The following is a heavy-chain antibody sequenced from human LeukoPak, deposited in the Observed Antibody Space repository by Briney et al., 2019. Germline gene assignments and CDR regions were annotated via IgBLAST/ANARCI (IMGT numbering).Heavy chain of an antibody. CDR1: GFTFSSYA. CDR2: IYYSGST. D-gene: IGHD5-18*01. CDR3: ARRIELWFFDM. Sequence: GSLRLSCAASGFTFSSYAMSWVRQPPGKGLEWIGSIYYSGSTYYSPSLKSRVTISVDTSKNQFSLNLSSVTAADTAVYHCARRIELWFFDMWGQGTMVTVSS. V-gene: IGHV4-39*01. J-gene: IGHJ3*02.